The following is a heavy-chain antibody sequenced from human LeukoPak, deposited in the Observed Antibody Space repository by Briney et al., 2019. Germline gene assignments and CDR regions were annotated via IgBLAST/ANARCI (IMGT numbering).Heavy chain of an antibody. D-gene: IGHD3-10*01. V-gene: IGHV1-8*01. CDR2: INPNSGNT. CDR3: AKGVKGSGSYSLGY. Sequence: GASVKVSCKASGYTFTSYDINWVRQATGQGLEWMGWINPNSGNTGYAQKFQGRVTMTRNTSISTAYMELSSLRSEDTALYYCAKGVKGSGSYSLGYWGQGTLVTVSS. CDR1: GYTFTSYD. J-gene: IGHJ4*02.